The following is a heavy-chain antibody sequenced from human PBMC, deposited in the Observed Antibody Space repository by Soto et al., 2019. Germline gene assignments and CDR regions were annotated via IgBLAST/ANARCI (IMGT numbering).Heavy chain of an antibody. D-gene: IGHD3-16*02. V-gene: IGHV3-7*01. Sequence: GGSLRLSCAASGFTFSSYWMSWVLQAPWKGLEWVANIKQDGSEKYYVDSVKGRFTISRDNAKNSLYLQMNSLRAEDTAVYYCAKDLDYDYVWGSYRPINWFDPWGQGTLVTVSS. J-gene: IGHJ5*02. CDR1: GFTFSSYW. CDR2: IKQDGSEK. CDR3: AKDLDYDYVWGSYRPINWFDP.